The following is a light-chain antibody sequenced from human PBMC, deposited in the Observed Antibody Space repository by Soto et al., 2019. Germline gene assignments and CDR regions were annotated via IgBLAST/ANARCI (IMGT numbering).Light chain of an antibody. Sequence: EIVMTQSPATLSVSPGERATLSCRASQRVSSNLAWYQQKPGQAPRLLIYAASTRATGIPARFSGSGSGTEFTLTISSLQSEDFAVYYCRQYNNWPTFGQGTRLEIK. V-gene: IGKV3-15*01. CDR2: AAS. CDR3: RQYNNWPT. J-gene: IGKJ5*01. CDR1: QRVSSN.